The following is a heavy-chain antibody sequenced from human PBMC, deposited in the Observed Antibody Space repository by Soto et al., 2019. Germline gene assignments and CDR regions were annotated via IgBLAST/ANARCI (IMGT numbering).Heavy chain of an antibody. CDR2: ISGSGGGT. CDR1: GFTFSSYA. V-gene: IGHV3-23*01. CDR3: AKVQYCSGGSCYSGYYYYYGMDV. D-gene: IGHD2-15*01. Sequence: GGSLRLSCAASGFTFSSYAMSWVRQAPGKGLEWVSAISGSGGGTYYADSVKGRFTISRDNSKNTLYLQMNSLRAEDTAVYYCAKVQYCSGGSCYSGYYYYYGMDVWGQGTTVTVSS. J-gene: IGHJ6*02.